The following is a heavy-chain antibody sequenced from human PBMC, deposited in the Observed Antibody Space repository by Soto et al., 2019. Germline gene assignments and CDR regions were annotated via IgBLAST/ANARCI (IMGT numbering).Heavy chain of an antibody. V-gene: IGHV1-58*01. J-gene: IGHJ6*02. D-gene: IGHD5-12*01. CDR1: GFTFTSSA. CDR3: AVGYSDYDFAVAGGYYFGMDV. CDR2: IVVGSGNT. Sequence: ASVKVSCKASGFTFTSSAVQWVRQARGQRLEWIGWIVVGSGNTNYAQKFQERVTITRDMSTSTAYMELSSLRSEDTAVYYCAVGYSDYDFAVAGGYYFGMDVWGQGTTVTVSS.